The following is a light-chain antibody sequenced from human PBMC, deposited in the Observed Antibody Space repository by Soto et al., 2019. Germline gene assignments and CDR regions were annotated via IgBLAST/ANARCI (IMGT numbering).Light chain of an antibody. CDR2: GAS. Sequence: EIVLTQSPGTLSLSPCERAALSLRASQSLSGSYLAWYQQRPGQAPRLLIYGASSRATGIPDRFSGGGSGTDFTLTISRLEPEDSAVYYCQQFASSPQTFGQGTKVDIK. CDR1: QSLSGSY. CDR3: QQFASSPQT. J-gene: IGKJ1*01. V-gene: IGKV3-20*01.